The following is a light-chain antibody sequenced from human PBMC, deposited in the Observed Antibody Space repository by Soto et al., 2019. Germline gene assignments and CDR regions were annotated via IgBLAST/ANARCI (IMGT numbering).Light chain of an antibody. J-gene: IGKJ5*01. CDR3: QQRSNWQIT. V-gene: IGKV3-11*01. CDR1: QSVSTY. CDR2: DAS. Sequence: ETVLPQSQATLSLSPGESAPLSCRASQSVSTYLAWYQQKPGQAPRLLIYDASNRVTGIPARFRGSGSGTDFTLTISSLEPDEFAVYYCQQRSNWQITVGQGTRLEIK.